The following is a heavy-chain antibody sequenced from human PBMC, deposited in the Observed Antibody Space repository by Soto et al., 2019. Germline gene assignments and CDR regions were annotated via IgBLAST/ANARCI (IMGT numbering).Heavy chain of an antibody. CDR3: ARVSGTFGELWIDY. V-gene: IGHV3-7*01. Sequence: GGSLRLSCAASGFTFSSYWMSWVRQAPGKGLEWVANIKQDGSEKYYVDSVKGRFTISRDNAKNSLYLQMNSLRAEDTAVYYCARVSGTFGELWIDYWGQGTLVTVSS. J-gene: IGHJ4*02. CDR2: IKQDGSEK. D-gene: IGHD3-10*01. CDR1: GFTFSSYW.